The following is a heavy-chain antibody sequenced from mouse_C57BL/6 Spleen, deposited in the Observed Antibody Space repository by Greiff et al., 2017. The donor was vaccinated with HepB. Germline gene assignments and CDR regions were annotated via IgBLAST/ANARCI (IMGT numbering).Heavy chain of an antibody. CDR2: IDPSDSYT. J-gene: IGHJ1*03. CDR1: GYTFTSYW. D-gene: IGHD1-1*01. CDR3: ARNYGSSYWYFDV. V-gene: IGHV1-50*01. Sequence: QVQLKQPGAELVKPGASVKLSCKASGYTFTSYWMQWVKQRPGQGLEWIGEIDPSDSYTNYNQKFKGKATLTVDTSSSTAHMQLSSLTSEDSAVYYCARNYGSSYWYFDVWGTGTTVTVSS.